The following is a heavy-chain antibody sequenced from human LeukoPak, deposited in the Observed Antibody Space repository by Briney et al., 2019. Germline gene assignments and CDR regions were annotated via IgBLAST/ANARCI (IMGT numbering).Heavy chain of an antibody. J-gene: IGHJ3*02. CDR3: ARDSVGADDSFDI. V-gene: IGHV1-2*02. CDR2: INPNSGDT. D-gene: IGHD1-26*01. Sequence: GASVKVSCKPSGYTFTAYNIHWVRQAPGQGLEWMGWINPNSGDTNYAQKFQGRVTMTRDTSITTAYMELSSLRSDDTAVYYCARDSVGADDSFDIWGQGTKLTVSS. CDR1: GYTFTAYN.